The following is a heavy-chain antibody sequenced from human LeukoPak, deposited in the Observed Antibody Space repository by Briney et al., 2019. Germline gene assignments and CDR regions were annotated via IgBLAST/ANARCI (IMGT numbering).Heavy chain of an antibody. CDR3: ARENFPTIRGYCTGGSCALDF. V-gene: IGHV1-18*01. CDR2: ISGYNGNA. D-gene: IGHD2-15*01. Sequence: ASVKVSCKASGYTFSCYGISWVRQAPGQGLEWMGWISGYNGNANYAQKLHGRVTITTDTSTSTAYMELRSLRSDDTAVYYCARENFPTIRGYCTGGSCALDFWGQGTLVTVSS. J-gene: IGHJ4*02. CDR1: GYTFSCYG.